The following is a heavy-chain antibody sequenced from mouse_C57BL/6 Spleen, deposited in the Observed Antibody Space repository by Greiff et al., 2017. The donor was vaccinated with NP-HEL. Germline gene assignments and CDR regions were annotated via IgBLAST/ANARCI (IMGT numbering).Heavy chain of an antibody. CDR3: ASTGGEAMDY. J-gene: IGHJ4*01. CDR2: IDPSDSYT. D-gene: IGHD4-1*02. Sequence: QVQLQQSGAELVMPGASVKLSCKASGYTFTSYWMHWVKQRPGQGLEWIGEIDPSDSYTNYNQKFKGKSTLTVDKSSSTAYMQLSSLTSEDSAVYYCASTGGEAMDYWGQGTSVTVSS. V-gene: IGHV1-69*01. CDR1: GYTFTSYW.